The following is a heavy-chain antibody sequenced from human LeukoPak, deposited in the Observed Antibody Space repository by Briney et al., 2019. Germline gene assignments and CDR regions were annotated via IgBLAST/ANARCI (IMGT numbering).Heavy chain of an antibody. Sequence: PGGSLRLSCAASGFTFSSYAMSWVRQAPGKELEWVSAISGSGGSTYYADSVKGRFTISRDNAKNTLYLQMNSLRAEDTAVYYCARAPYSAQAFDIWGQGTMVTVSS. J-gene: IGHJ3*02. CDR3: ARAPYSAQAFDI. V-gene: IGHV3-23*01. CDR1: GFTFSSYA. D-gene: IGHD5-18*01. CDR2: ISGSGGST.